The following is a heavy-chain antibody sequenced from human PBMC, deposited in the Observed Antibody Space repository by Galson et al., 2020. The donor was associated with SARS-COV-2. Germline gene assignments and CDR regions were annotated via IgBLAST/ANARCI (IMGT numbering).Heavy chain of an antibody. D-gene: IGHD2-15*01. V-gene: IGHV1-18*04. CDR2: ISAYNGNT. CDR1: GYTFTSYG. J-gene: IGHJ6*02. CDR3: ARAIVVVVAATSIKTPSHYYYGMDV. Sequence: ASVKVSCKASGYTFTSYGISWVRQAPGQGLEWMGWISAYNGNTNYAQKLQGRVTMTTDTSTSTAYMELRSLRSDDTAVYYCARAIVVVVAATSIKTPSHYYYGMDVWGQGTTVTVSS.